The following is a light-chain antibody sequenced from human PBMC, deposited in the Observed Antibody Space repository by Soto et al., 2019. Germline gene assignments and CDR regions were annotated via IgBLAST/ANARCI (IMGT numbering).Light chain of an antibody. CDR2: DAS. V-gene: IGKV3-20*01. J-gene: IGKJ1*01. CDR3: HQYGNSPWT. CDR1: QNGFGIY. Sequence: DIVLTQSPDTLSLSPGERASLSCRASQNGFGIYLAWFQQKPGQAPRLLIYDASSRAAGIPDRFSGSGSGTDFTLTISRLEPEDFAVYYCHQYGNSPWTLGQGTKVEIK.